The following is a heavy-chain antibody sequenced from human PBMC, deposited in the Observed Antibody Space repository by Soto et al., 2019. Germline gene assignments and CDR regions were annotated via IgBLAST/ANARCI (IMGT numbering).Heavy chain of an antibody. CDR1: GFTFSSYG. Sequence: GGSLRLSCAASGFTFSSYGMHWVRQAPGKGLEWVAVISYDGSNKYHADSVKGRFTISRDNSKNTLYLQMNSLRAEDTAVYYCAKDLSGGSFRSPVDYWGQGTLVTVSS. V-gene: IGHV3-30*18. D-gene: IGHD1-26*01. CDR3: AKDLSGGSFRSPVDY. J-gene: IGHJ4*02. CDR2: ISYDGSNK.